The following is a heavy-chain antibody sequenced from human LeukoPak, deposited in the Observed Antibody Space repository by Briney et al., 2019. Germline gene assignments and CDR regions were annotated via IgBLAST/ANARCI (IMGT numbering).Heavy chain of an antibody. Sequence: SETLSLTCTVSGGSISSYYWSWIRQPPGKGLEWIGYIYYSGSTNYNPSLKSRVTISIDTSKNQFSLKLTSVTAADTAVYYCARDMSSSQALDYWGQGTLVAVSS. CDR3: ARDMSSSQALDY. V-gene: IGHV4-59*12. J-gene: IGHJ4*02. CDR2: IYYSGST. CDR1: GGSISSYY. D-gene: IGHD6-13*01.